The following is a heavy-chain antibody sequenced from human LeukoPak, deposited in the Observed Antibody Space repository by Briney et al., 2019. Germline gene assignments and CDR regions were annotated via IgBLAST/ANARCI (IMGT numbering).Heavy chain of an antibody. CDR3: ARVLVFTDLQLYYMDL. CDR1: GGSITTYY. Sequence: SETLSLTCALSGGSITTYYWNWIRQSPGKGLEWIGHISDSGSTNYNPSLKSRVTISIDTSKNQFSLNLRSVTAADTAVYYCARVLVFTDLQLYYMDLWGKGTTVIVSS. V-gene: IGHV4-59*01. J-gene: IGHJ6*03. CDR2: ISDSGST. D-gene: IGHD3-3*01.